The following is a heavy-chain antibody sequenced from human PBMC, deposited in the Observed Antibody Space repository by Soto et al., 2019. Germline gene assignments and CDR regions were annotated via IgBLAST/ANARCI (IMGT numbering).Heavy chain of an antibody. CDR1: GYTFTSYY. CDR2: INPSGGST. J-gene: IGHJ4*02. Sequence: QVQLVQSGAEVKKPGASVKVSCKASGYTFTSYYMHWVRQAPGQGLEWMGIINPSGGSTSYAQKFQGRVTMTRDTSTSTVYMELSSLRSEDTAVYYCARPNESGSYYPNFDYWGQGTLVTVSS. CDR3: ARPNESGSYYPNFDY. V-gene: IGHV1-46*03. D-gene: IGHD3-10*01.